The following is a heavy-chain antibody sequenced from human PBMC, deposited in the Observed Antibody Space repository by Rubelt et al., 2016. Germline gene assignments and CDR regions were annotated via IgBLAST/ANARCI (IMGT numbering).Heavy chain of an antibody. CDR3: ARDGAAYDSEEPGNYYYVMDV. J-gene: IGHJ6*02. Sequence: QVRGKGLMWASRVDSDGSNTVYADSVKGRFTISRDNAQNTVHLQMNSLTAGDTAVYYCARDGAAYDSEEPGNYYYVMDVWGQGTTVTVAS. V-gene: IGHV3-74*01. D-gene: IGHD3-22*01. CDR2: VDSDGSNT.